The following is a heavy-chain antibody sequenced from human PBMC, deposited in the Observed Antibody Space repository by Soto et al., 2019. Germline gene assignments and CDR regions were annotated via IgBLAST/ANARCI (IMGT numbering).Heavy chain of an antibody. CDR2: IYYSGST. D-gene: IGHD1-1*01. V-gene: IGHV4-59*01. Sequence: QVQLQESGQGLVKPWKPRPPTGTVSVGPISVSNGAWIRQPQGKGLEWIGYIYYSGSTNYNPSLKSRVTISVDTSKNQFSLKLSSVTAADTAVYYCARAASGTNAFDIWGQGTMVTVSS. CDR1: VGPISVSN. CDR3: ARAASGTNAFDI. J-gene: IGHJ3*02.